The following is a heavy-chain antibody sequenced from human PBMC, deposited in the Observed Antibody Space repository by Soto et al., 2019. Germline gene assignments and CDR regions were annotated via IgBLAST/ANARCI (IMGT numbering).Heavy chain of an antibody. V-gene: IGHV3-33*01. CDR1: GFTFSTYG. Sequence: QVQLVESGGGVVQHGKSLRLSCAASGFTFSTYGMHWVRQAPGKGLAWVAVIWYDGSKKYQGESLKGRFTIYGYNAKNTVYMQINTLRAEDTAVYYCGRDGALGDTAVVDFWGPGILVTVSS. CDR3: GRDGALGDTAVVDF. D-gene: IGHD5-18*01. CDR2: IWYDGSKK. J-gene: IGHJ4*02.